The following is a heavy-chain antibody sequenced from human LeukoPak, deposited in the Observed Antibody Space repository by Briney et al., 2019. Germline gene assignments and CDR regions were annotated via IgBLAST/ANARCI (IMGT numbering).Heavy chain of an antibody. CDR2: INQSGSI. V-gene: IGHV4-39*07. CDR1: GGSISSSSYY. J-gene: IGHJ5*02. CDR3: ARTSAYYYGSGSYLKRRYNWFDP. Sequence: SETLSLTCTVSGGSISSSSYYWTWIRPPPGTGLEWIGEINQSGSIHYNPSLKTRLTISVDTSKNQFSLKLSSVTAADTAVYYCARTSAYYYGSGSYLKRRYNWFDPWGQGTPVTVSS. D-gene: IGHD3-10*01.